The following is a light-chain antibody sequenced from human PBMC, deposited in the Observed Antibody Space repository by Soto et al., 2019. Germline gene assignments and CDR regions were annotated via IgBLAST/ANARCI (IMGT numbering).Light chain of an antibody. Sequence: EVVLTQSPGTLSLSPGERATLSCRSSQSLRISYLAWYQQKPGQAPRLLIYDASNRATGIPARFSGSGSGTDFTLTISSLEPEDIAVYYCQQRSNWRVTFGGGTKVDI. CDR1: QSLRISY. CDR2: DAS. V-gene: IGKV3-11*01. J-gene: IGKJ4*01. CDR3: QQRSNWRVT.